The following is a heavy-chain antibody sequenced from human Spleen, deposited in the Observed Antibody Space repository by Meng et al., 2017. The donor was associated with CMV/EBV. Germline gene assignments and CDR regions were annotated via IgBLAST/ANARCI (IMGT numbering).Heavy chain of an antibody. Sequence: GESLKISCAASGFTFSSYGMHWVRQAPGKGLEWVAVISYDGSNKYYADSVKGRFTISRDNSKNTLYLQMNSLRAEDTAVYYCARELVEQLASYYYGMDVWGQGTTVTVSS. CDR3: ARELVEQLASYYYGMDV. CDR2: ISYDGSNK. D-gene: IGHD6-6*01. V-gene: IGHV3-30*19. CDR1: GFTFSSYG. J-gene: IGHJ6*02.